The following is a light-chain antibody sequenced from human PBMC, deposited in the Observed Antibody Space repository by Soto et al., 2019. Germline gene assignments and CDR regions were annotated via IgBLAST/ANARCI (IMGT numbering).Light chain of an antibody. Sequence: TQSPSPFTPSNAHRSTLSCTASQSLSGSQLAWYQQKPGQAPRLLIHDASSRATGIPDRFSGSGSGTDFTLTISRLEPEDFALYYCQQYGNSPKTFGQGTKV. CDR2: DAS. CDR3: QQYGNSPKT. CDR1: QSLSGSQ. J-gene: IGKJ1*01. V-gene: IGKV3-20*01.